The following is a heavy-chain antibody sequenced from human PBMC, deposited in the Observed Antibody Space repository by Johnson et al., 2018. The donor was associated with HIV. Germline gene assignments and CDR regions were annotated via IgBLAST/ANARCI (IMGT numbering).Heavy chain of an antibody. D-gene: IGHD2-15*01. CDR2: IKEDGSEK. Sequence: VTLVESGGGLVQPGGSLRLSCAASGFTFSTYWMSWVRQAPGKGLEWVANIKEDGSEKYYVDSVKGRFSISRDNAKNSLYLQMNSLRAEDTAVYYCATDIVVVLAVTGTGAAFDIWGQGTMVTVSS. CDR3: ATDIVVVLAVTGTGAAFDI. CDR1: GFTFSTYW. V-gene: IGHV3-7*01. J-gene: IGHJ3*02.